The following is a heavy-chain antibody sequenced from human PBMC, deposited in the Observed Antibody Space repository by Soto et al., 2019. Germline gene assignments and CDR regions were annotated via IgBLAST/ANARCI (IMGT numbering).Heavy chain of an antibody. CDR2: INPSGGST. CDR1: GYTFTSYY. J-gene: IGHJ4*02. CDR3: ARVGAQIFGVVINYFDY. D-gene: IGHD3-3*01. Sequence: GASVKVSCKASGYTFTSYYMHWVRQAPGQGLEWMGIINPSGGSTSYAQKFQGRVTMTRDTSTSTVYMELSSLRSEDTAVYYCARVGAQIFGVVINYFDYWGQGTLVTVSS. V-gene: IGHV1-46*03.